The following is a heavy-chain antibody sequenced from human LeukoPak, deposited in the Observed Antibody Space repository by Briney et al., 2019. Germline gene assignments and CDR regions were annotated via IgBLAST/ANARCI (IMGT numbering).Heavy chain of an antibody. Sequence: GGSLRLSCAASGFTFSSHGMHWVSQAPGKGLEWVAVIWYDGSNKYYADSVKGRFTISRDNSKNTLYLQMNSLRAEDTAVYYCARDGTGSNSGWYIHWGQGALVTVSS. CDR2: IWYDGSNK. D-gene: IGHD6-19*01. V-gene: IGHV3-33*01. CDR3: ARDGTGSNSGWYIH. CDR1: GFTFSSHG. J-gene: IGHJ4*02.